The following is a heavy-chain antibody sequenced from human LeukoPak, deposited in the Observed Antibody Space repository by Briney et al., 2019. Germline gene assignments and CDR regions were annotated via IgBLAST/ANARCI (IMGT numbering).Heavy chain of an antibody. V-gene: IGHV3-33*01. J-gene: IGHJ6*02. CDR3: AREVGNDYYYYGMDV. CDR1: GFTFSSYG. Sequence: PGGSLRLSCAASGFTFSSYGMRWVRQAPGKGLEWVAVIWYDGSNKYYADSVKGRFTISRDNSKNTLYLQMNSLRAEDTAVYYCAREVGNDYYYYGMDVWGQGTTVTVSS. D-gene: IGHD4-23*01. CDR2: IWYDGSNK.